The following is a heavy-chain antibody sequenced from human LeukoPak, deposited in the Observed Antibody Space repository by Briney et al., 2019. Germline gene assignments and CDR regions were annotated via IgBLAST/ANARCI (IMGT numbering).Heavy chain of an antibody. CDR1: GFTFSSYA. Sequence: QSGGSLRLSCAASGFTFSSYAMSWVRQAPGKGLEWVSAISGSGGSTYYADSVKGRFTISRDNSKNTLYLQMNSLRAEDTAVYYCAKDRGLGYCSGGSCYGVHWGQGTLVTVSS. J-gene: IGHJ4*02. CDR2: ISGSGGST. V-gene: IGHV3-23*01. CDR3: AKDRGLGYCSGGSCYGVH. D-gene: IGHD2-15*01.